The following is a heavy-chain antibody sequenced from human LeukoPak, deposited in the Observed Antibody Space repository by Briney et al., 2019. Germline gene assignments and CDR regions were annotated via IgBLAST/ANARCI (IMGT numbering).Heavy chain of an antibody. V-gene: IGHV1-69*04. Sequence: GASVKVSCKASGGTFSSYAISRVRQAPGQGLEWMGRIIPILGIANYAQKFQGRVTITADKSTSTAYMELSSLRSEDTAVYYCASQVLRYFDWSAMDVWGQGTTVTVSS. CDR2: IIPILGIA. CDR1: GGTFSSYA. CDR3: ASQVLRYFDWSAMDV. D-gene: IGHD3-9*01. J-gene: IGHJ6*02.